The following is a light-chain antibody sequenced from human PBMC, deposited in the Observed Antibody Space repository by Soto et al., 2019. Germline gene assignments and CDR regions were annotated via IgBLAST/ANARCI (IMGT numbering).Light chain of an antibody. V-gene: IGLV2-8*01. CDR2: EVN. Sequence: QSALTQPPSASGSPGQSVAISCTGPTTDIGAYDFVSWYQQHPGKAPKLLIYEVNKRPSGVPDRFSGSKSGNTASLTVSGLQAEDEADYYCSSHGGNSPYVFGTGTKVTVL. J-gene: IGLJ1*01. CDR1: TTDIGAYDF. CDR3: SSHGGNSPYV.